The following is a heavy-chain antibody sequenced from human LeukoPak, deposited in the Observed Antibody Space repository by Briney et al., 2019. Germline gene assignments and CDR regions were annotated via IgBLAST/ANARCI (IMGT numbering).Heavy chain of an antibody. CDR1: GGSISSSSYY. D-gene: IGHD3-3*01. J-gene: IGHJ5*02. Sequence: ASETLSLTCTVSGGSISSSSYYWGWIRQPPGKGLEWIGSIDHSGSTYYNPSLKSRVTISVDTSKNQFSLKLSSVTAADTGVYYCAREITIFGVVIDWFDPWGQGTLVTVSS. V-gene: IGHV4-39*07. CDR2: IDHSGST. CDR3: AREITIFGVVIDWFDP.